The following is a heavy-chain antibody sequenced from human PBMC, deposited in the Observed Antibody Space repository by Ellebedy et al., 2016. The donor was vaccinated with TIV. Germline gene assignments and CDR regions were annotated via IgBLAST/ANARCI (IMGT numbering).Heavy chain of an antibody. V-gene: IGHV4-4*07. CDR2: IFTGGST. CDR3: ARDPALPRGRFDT. J-gene: IGHJ5*02. Sequence: MPSETLSLTCTVSGGSISSYSWSWIRQPAGEGLEWIGRIFTGGSTNFNPSLKSRVTMSVDTSKNQFSLKLSSVTAADTAVYYCARDPALPRGRFDTWGQGTLVTVSS. CDR1: GGSISSYS.